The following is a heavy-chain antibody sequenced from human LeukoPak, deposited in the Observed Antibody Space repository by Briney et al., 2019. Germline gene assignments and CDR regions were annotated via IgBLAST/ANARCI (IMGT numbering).Heavy chain of an antibody. J-gene: IGHJ2*01. D-gene: IGHD4-17*01. V-gene: IGHV3-23*01. CDR3: AKGTDYGDYDRYWYFDL. CDR2: ISGSGGST. Sequence: GGSLGLSCAASGFTFSSYAMSWVRQAPGKGLEWVSAISGSGGSTYYADSVKGRFTISKDNSKNTLYLQVNSLRAEDTAVYYCAKGTDYGDYDRYWYFDLWGRGTLVTVSS. CDR1: GFTFSSYA.